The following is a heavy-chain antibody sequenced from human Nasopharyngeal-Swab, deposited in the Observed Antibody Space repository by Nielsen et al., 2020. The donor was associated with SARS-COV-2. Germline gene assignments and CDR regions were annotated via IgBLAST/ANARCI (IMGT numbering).Heavy chain of an antibody. J-gene: IGHJ5*02. Sequence: SVKVSCKAFGYTFTSYAISWVRQAPGQGLEWMGGIIPIFGTANYAQKFQGRVTITADESTSTAYMELSSLRSEDTAVYYCARDGGYSNGYQGRRDWFDPWGQGTLVTVSS. CDR2: IIPIFGTA. CDR1: GYTFTSYA. CDR3: ARDGGYSNGYQGRRDWFDP. D-gene: IGHD5-18*01. V-gene: IGHV1-69*13.